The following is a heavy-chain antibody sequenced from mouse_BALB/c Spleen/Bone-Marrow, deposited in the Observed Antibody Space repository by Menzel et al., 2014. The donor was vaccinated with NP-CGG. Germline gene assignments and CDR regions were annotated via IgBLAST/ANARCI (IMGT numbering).Heavy chain of an antibody. J-gene: IGHJ2*01. V-gene: IGHV4-1*02. CDR3: ARPVEYYGYFDY. CDR2: INPDSSTI. D-gene: IGHD1-1*01. CDR1: GFDFSSYW. Sequence: VQLQQSGGGLVQPGGSLKLSCAASGFDFSSYWMSWVRQAPGKGLEWIGEINPDSSTINYTPSLKDKFIISRDNAKNTLYLQMSKVRSGDTALYYCARPVEYYGYFDYWGQGTTLTVSS.